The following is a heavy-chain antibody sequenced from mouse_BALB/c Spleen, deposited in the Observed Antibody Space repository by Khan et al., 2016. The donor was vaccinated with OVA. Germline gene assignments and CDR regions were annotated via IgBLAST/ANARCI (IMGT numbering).Heavy chain of an antibody. J-gene: IGHJ4*01. Sequence: QVQLKQSGPELKKPGETVKISCKASGYTFTNYGMNWVKQAPGKGLKWMGWIYTYTGEPTYADDFKGRFAFSLDTSASTAYLQINNLKNEDTATYVCARGRSDWVYGMDYWGQGTLVTVSS. V-gene: IGHV9-3-1*01. CDR1: GYTFTNYG. CDR2: IYTYTGEP. CDR3: ARGRSDWVYGMDY.